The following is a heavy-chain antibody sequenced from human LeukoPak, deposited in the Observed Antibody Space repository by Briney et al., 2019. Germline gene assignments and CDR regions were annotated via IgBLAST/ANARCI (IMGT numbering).Heavy chain of an antibody. J-gene: IGHJ3*02. CDR3: VKESRVVRGVIMDAFDM. CDR1: GFTLSRYA. CDR2: ISINGGST. Sequence: PGGALRLSCVASGFTLSRYAMHWVRQAPGKGLEYVSGISINGGSTDYADSVKGRFTISRDNSKNTVYVQMSSLRAEDTAVYYCVKESRVVRGVIMDAFDMWGQGTMVTVSS. V-gene: IGHV3-64*05. D-gene: IGHD3-10*01.